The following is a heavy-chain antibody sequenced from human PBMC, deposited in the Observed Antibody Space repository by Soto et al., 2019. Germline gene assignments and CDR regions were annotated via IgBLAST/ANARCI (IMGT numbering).Heavy chain of an antibody. CDR1: GFTFSSYG. J-gene: IGHJ4*02. CDR2: IWYDGSDT. Sequence: QVQLVESGGGVVQPGRSLRLSCAASGFTFSSYGMHWVRQAPAKGLEWVAVIWYDGSDTYYADSVKGRFTISRDNSKNTLYLQMNSLRAEDTAVYYCARDQGDGWGQGTLVTVSS. CDR3: ARDQGDG. D-gene: IGHD2-21*02. V-gene: IGHV3-33*01.